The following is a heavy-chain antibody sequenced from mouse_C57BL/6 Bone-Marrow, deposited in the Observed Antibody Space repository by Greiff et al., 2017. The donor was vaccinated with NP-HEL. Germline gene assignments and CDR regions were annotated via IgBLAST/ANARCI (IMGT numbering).Heavy chain of an antibody. V-gene: IGHV1-72*01. D-gene: IGHD2-1*01. CDR1: GYTFTSYW. CDR3: ARYYGNYLYYFDY. CDR2: IDPNSGGT. Sequence: QVQLQQPGAELVKPGASVKLSCKASGYTFTSYWMHWVKQRPGRGLEWIGRIDPNSGGTKYNEKFKSKATLTVDKPSSTAYMQLSSLLSEDSAVYYCARYYGNYLYYFDYWGQGTTLTVSS. J-gene: IGHJ2*01.